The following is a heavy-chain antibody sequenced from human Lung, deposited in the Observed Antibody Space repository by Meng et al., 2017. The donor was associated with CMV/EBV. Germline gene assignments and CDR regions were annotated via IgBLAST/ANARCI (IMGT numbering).Heavy chain of an antibody. D-gene: IGHD2-15*01. Sequence: GGSLRLCCAASGFTFSSFAMHWVRQAPGKGLEWVAVISYNGFNEYYADSVKGRFTISRDNSKNTLSLQMNSRRAEDTALYYCVRGQLFCSGGSCYQHFDPWGQGTLVTVSS. CDR3: VRGQLFCSGGSCYQHFDP. V-gene: IGHV3-30-3*01. J-gene: IGHJ5*02. CDR2: ISYNGFNE. CDR1: GFTFSSFA.